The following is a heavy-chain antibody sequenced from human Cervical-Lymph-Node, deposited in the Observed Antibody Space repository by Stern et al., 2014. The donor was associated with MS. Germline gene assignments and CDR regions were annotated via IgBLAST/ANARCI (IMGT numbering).Heavy chain of an antibody. D-gene: IGHD3-3*01. CDR1: GFTFSDYY. CDR3: ARAISKGFAFDY. J-gene: IGHJ4*02. CDR2: MSLSGSTI. V-gene: IGHV3-11*01. Sequence: VQLEESGGGLVKPGGSLRLSCAASGFTFSDYYMSWIRQAPGKGLEWVSYMSLSGSTIFYADSVKGRFTISRDNANNSLYLQMNSLKAADTAVYFCARAISKGFAFDYWGQGTLVTVSS.